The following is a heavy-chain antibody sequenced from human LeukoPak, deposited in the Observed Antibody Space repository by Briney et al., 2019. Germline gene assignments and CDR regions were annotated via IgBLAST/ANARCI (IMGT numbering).Heavy chain of an antibody. J-gene: IGHJ5*02. CDR3: ARDVIAAGDNWFDP. V-gene: IGHV1-18*01. CDR1: GYTFTSYG. Sequence: ASVKVSCKASGYTFTSYGISWVRQAPGQGLEWMGWISAYNGNTNYAQKLQGRVTMTTDTSTGTAYMELRSLRSDDTAVYYCARDVIAAGDNWFDPWGQGTLVTVSS. CDR2: ISAYNGNT. D-gene: IGHD6-13*01.